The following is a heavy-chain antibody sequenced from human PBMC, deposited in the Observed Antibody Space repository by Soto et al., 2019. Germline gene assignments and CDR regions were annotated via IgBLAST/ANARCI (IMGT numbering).Heavy chain of an antibody. D-gene: IGHD3-9*01. CDR3: ARDTTHYDILTGYSAPDH. CDR1: GYTFTSYG. V-gene: IGHV1-18*01. Sequence: QVQLVQSGVEVKKPGASVKVSCKAFGYTFTSYGISWVRQAPGQGLEWMGWISAYNGNTNYAQKLQGRVTMTKDTSPSLAYMEMRSLRSDDTAVYYCARDTTHYDILTGYSAPDHWGQGTLVTGSS. CDR2: ISAYNGNT. J-gene: IGHJ5*02.